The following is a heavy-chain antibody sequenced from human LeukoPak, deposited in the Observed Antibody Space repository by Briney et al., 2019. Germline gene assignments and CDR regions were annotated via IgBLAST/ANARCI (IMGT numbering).Heavy chain of an antibody. D-gene: IGHD3-22*01. CDR2: ISGSGGST. Sequence: GGSLRLSCAASGFTFSSYAVSWVRQAPGKGLEWVSAISGSGGSTYYADSVKGRFTISRDNSKNTLYLQMNSLRAEDTAVYYCAKPYYDSSGYVMDVWGQGTTVTVSS. V-gene: IGHV3-23*01. J-gene: IGHJ6*02. CDR3: AKPYYDSSGYVMDV. CDR1: GFTFSSYA.